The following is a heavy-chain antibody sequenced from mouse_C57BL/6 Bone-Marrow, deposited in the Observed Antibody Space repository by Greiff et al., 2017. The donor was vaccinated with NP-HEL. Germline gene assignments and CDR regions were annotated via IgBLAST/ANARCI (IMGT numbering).Heavy chain of an antibody. J-gene: IGHJ4*01. Sequence: EVKLMESGAELVRPGASVKLSCTASGFNIKDDYMHWVKQRPEQGLEWIGWIDPENGDTEYASKFQGKATITADTSSNTASLQLSSLTSEDTAVYYCTTNPEGAMDDWGQGTSVTVSS. CDR3: TTNPEGAMDD. V-gene: IGHV14-4*01. CDR2: IDPENGDT. CDR1: GFNIKDDY.